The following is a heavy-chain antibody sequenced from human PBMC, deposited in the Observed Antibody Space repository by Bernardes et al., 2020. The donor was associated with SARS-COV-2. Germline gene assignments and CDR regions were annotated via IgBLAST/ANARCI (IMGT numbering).Heavy chain of an antibody. CDR3: AKDYSEMVGSSWSFSFFDY. D-gene: IGHD6-13*01. CDR1: GFTIGDYA. V-gene: IGHV3-9*01. J-gene: IGHJ4*02. Sequence: GRSLIRSCAASGFTIGDYAMHWVRQAPGQGLEWVSGISWNSGSIGYADSVKGRFTISRDNAKNSLYLQMNSLRAEDTALYYCAKDYSEMVGSSWSFSFFDYWGQGTLVTVSS. CDR2: ISWNSGSI.